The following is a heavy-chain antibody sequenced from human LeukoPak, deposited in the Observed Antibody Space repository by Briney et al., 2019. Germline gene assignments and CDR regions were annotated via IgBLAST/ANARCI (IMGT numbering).Heavy chain of an antibody. CDR1: GGTFSSFA. CDR2: IIPILGIA. CDR3: ARDDGSCYDY. J-gene: IGHJ4*02. Sequence: SVKVSCKASGGTFSSFAISWVRQAPGQGLEWMGRIIPILGIANYAQKFQGRVTITADKSTSTAYMELSSLRSEDTAVYYCARDDGSCYDYWGQGTLVTVSS. V-gene: IGHV1-69*04. D-gene: IGHD2-15*01.